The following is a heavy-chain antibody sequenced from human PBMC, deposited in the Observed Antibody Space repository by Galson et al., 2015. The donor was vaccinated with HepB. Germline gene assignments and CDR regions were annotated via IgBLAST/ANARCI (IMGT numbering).Heavy chain of an antibody. CDR1: GFTFTSYW. CDR3: VRDPPHLRELFDY. J-gene: IGHJ4*02. Sequence: SLRLSCATSGFTFTSYWMHWVRQAPGKGLLWVSRIDSDGSSTSYADSVKSRFTISRDNAKNTVYLQMNSLRAEDTAVYYCVRDPPHLRELFDYWGQGTLVTVSS. V-gene: IGHV3-74*01. D-gene: IGHD3-10*01. CDR2: IDSDGSST.